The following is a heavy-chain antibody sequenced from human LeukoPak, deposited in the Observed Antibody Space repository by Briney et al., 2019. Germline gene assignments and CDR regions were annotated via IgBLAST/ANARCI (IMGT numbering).Heavy chain of an antibody. V-gene: IGHV4-59*01. D-gene: IGHD3-3*02. Sequence: SETLSLTCTVSGGSMSRYYWSWIRQPPGKGLEWIGYMYYSGSTEYNPSLKSRVTISVDTSKNQFSLKLSSVTAADTAVYYCVRSSTGSYFDYWGQGTLVTVSS. CDR3: VRSSTGSYFDY. CDR1: GGSMSRYY. J-gene: IGHJ4*02. CDR2: MYYSGST.